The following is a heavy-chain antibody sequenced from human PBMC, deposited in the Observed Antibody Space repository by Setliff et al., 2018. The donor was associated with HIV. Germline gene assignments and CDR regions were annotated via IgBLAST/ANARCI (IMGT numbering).Heavy chain of an antibody. CDR2: FHHSGST. V-gene: IGHV4-39*02. CDR3: ARGHTWNYYGGDYFDY. J-gene: IGHJ4*02. Sequence: SETLSLTCNVSGDSISGNSYYWGWIRQPPGKGLEWIGSFHHSGSTSYNPSLRSRVTIDVDTSKNHFSLRLTSVTAADTAVYYCARGHTWNYYGGDYFDYWGQGTLVTVSS. CDR1: GDSISGNSYY. D-gene: IGHD1-7*01.